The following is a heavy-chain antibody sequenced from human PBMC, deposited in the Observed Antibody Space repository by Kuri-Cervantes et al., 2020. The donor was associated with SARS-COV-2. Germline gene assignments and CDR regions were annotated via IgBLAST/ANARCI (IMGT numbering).Heavy chain of an antibody. J-gene: IGHJ5*02. CDR3: ARAGSSGWYWFDP. D-gene: IGHD6-19*01. Sequence: GGSLRLSCAASGFTFSDYYMSWIRQAPGKGLEWVSYISSSYIYYADSVKGRFTISRDNAKNSLYLQMNSLRAEDTAVYYCARAGSSGWYWFDPWGQGTLVTVSS. V-gene: IGHV3-11*06. CDR2: ISSSYI. CDR1: GFTFSDYY.